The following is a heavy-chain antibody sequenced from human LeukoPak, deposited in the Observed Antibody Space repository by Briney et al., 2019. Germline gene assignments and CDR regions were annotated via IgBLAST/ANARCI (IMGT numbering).Heavy chain of an antibody. V-gene: IGHV3-33*01. D-gene: IGHD3-10*01. CDR2: IWYDGSNK. J-gene: IGHJ5*02. CDR3: AREGYMVRGVIFSRWFDP. Sequence: GGSLRLSCAASGFTFSSYGMHWVRQAPGKGLEGVAVIWYDGSNKYYADSVKGRFTISRDNSKNTLYLQMNSLRAEDTAVYYCAREGYMVRGVIFSRWFDPWGQGTLVTVSS. CDR1: GFTFSSYG.